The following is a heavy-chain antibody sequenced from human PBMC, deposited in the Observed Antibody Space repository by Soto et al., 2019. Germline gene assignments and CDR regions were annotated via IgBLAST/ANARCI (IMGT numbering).Heavy chain of an antibody. CDR2: IYYSGFT. Sequence: SETLSLTCTVSGGSITSGGYYWSWIRQHPGKGLEWIGYIYYSGFTYYNPSLKSRVTISVDTSKNQFSLKLSSVTAADTAVYYCARAGVITGVPFDYWGQGTLVTVSS. CDR3: ARAGVITGVPFDY. D-gene: IGHD1-20*01. J-gene: IGHJ4*02. V-gene: IGHV4-31*03. CDR1: GGSITSGGYY.